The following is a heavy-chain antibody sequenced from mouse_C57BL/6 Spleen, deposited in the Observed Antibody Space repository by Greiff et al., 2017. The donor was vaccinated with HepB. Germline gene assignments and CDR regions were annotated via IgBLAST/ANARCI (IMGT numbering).Heavy chain of an antibody. Sequence: QVQLQQPGAELVRPGSSVKLSCKASGYTFTSYWMDWVKQRPGQGLEWIGNIYPSDSETHYNPKFKDKATLTVDKSSSTAYMQLSSLTSEDSAVYYCARLGTTVVDTRDYWGQGTTRTVSS. V-gene: IGHV1-61*01. CDR1: GYTFTSYW. D-gene: IGHD1-1*01. CDR3: ARLGTTVVDTRDY. CDR2: IYPSDSET. J-gene: IGHJ2*01.